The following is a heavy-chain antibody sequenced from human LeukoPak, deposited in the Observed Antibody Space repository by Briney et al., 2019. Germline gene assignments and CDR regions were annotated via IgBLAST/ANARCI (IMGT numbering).Heavy chain of an antibody. D-gene: IGHD3-22*01. CDR2: IYPGDSDT. Sequence: GESLKISCRGSGYTFATDWIGWVRQMPGKGLEWMGMIYPGDSDTRYSPSFQGQVTISADKSISTAYLQWSSLKASDTAMYYCARQTYDSSARDAFDIWGQGTMVTVSS. CDR3: ARQTYDSSARDAFDI. J-gene: IGHJ3*02. V-gene: IGHV5-51*01. CDR1: GYTFATDW.